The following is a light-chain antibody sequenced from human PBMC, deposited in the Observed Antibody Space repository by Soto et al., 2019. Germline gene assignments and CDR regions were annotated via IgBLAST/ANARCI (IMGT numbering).Light chain of an antibody. Sequence: SYELTQTPSVSVAPGQTARITCGGNNIRNKSVQWSQQKPGQAPVVVVYDDTNRPSGIPERFSGSNSGNTATLTISRVEAGDEADYYCQVWDSSSDHGVFGGGTKLTVL. CDR3: QVWDSSSDHGV. CDR1: NIRNKS. CDR2: DDT. J-gene: IGLJ3*02. V-gene: IGLV3-21*02.